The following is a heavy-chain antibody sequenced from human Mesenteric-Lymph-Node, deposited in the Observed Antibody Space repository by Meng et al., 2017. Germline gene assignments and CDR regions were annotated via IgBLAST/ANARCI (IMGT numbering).Heavy chain of an antibody. D-gene: IGHD3-3*01. CDR3: ARGGPNDFWSGYLDY. J-gene: IGHJ4*02. V-gene: IGHV1-18*01. CDR1: GYTFTSYG. Sequence: QVQLVQSGAEGKKPGASGKGSCKASGYTFTSYGISWVRQAPGQGLEWMGWISAYNGNTNYAQKLQGRVTMTTDTSTSTAYMELRSLRSDDTAVYYCARGGPNDFWSGYLDYWGQGTLVTVSS. CDR2: ISAYNGNT.